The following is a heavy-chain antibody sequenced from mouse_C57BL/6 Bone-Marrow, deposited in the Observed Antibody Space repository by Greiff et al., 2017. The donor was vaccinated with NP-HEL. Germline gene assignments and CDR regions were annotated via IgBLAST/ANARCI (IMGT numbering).Heavy chain of an antibody. D-gene: IGHD2-3*01. CDR1: GYTFTDYY. Sequence: VQLQQSGAELVRPGASVKLSCKASGYTFTDYYINWVKQRPGQGLEWIARIYPGSGNTYYNEKFKGKATLTAEKSSSTAYMQLSSLTSEDSAVYVGARWGRWQGVFAYWGQGTLVTVSA. J-gene: IGHJ3*01. CDR3: ARWGRWQGVFAY. V-gene: IGHV1-76*01. CDR2: IYPGSGNT.